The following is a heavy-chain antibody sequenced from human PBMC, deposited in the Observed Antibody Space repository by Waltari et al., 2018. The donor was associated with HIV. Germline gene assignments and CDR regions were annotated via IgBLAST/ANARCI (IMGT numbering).Heavy chain of an antibody. CDR1: GSPFSNSS. CDR3: ARAYCSATGCQIGGY. D-gene: IGHD2-2*01. Sequence: QVQLVQSGAEGKTPGASVEVSCKASGSPFSNSSLHWVRQAPGQGLEWMGRINPSNGGTNYAQSFQGRVTMTRDTSISTAYMELTRLTSDDTAVYYCARAYCSATGCQIGGYWGQGTLVTVSS. V-gene: IGHV1-2*06. CDR2: INPSNGGT. J-gene: IGHJ4*02.